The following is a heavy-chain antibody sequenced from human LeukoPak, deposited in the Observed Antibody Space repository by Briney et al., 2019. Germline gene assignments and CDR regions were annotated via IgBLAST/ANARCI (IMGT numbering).Heavy chain of an antibody. D-gene: IGHD6-19*01. Sequence: ASVKVSCKASGYTFTSYAMHWVRQAPGQRLAGMGWINAGNGNTKYSQEFQGRATITRDTSASTAYMELSSLRSEDMAVYYCAREGEYSSGCLDYWGQGTLVTVSS. CDR1: GYTFTSYA. CDR2: INAGNGNT. J-gene: IGHJ4*02. CDR3: AREGEYSSGCLDY. V-gene: IGHV1-3*03.